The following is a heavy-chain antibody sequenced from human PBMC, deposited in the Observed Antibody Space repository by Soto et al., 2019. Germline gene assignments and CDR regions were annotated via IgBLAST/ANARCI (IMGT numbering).Heavy chain of an antibody. CDR3: AKKVNSRSGSQFFDY. CDR1: GFTFSSYS. CDR2: FRSGGDDDTT. J-gene: IGHJ4*02. V-gene: IGHV3-23*01. Sequence: EVQLLESGGGLVQPGGSLRLSCAASGFTFSSYSMSWVRQAPGKGLEWVSGFRSGGDDDTTYYADSVRGRFTISRDNSKNTLFLQMNSLRAEDTAIYYCAKKVNSRSGSQFFDYWGQGTLVTVSS. D-gene: IGHD3-10*01.